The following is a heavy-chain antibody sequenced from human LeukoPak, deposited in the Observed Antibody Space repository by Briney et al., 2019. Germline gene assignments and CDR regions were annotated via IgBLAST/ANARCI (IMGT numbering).Heavy chain of an antibody. CDR1: GGSISSSSYY. J-gene: IGHJ4*02. V-gene: IGHV4-39*01. CDR2: IYYSGIT. CDR3: ARLSGYAWESFYDY. D-gene: IGHD5-12*01. Sequence: SETLSLTCTVSGGSISSSSYYWGWIRQPPGKGLEWIGSIYYSGITYYNPSLKSRVSISVDTSKNQSSLKLSSVTAADTAVYYCARLSGYAWESFYDYWGQGTLVTVSS.